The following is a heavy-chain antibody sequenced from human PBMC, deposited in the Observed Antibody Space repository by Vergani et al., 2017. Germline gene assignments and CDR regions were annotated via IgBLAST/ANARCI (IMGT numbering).Heavy chain of an antibody. J-gene: IGHJ2*01. CDR2: IDYSGRT. V-gene: IGHV4-39*01. D-gene: IGHD2-21*02. CDR1: GVSISSRRYS. CDR3: VRLDYIVVVTAEGPLFDL. Sequence: QLQLQESGPGLVKPSETLSLTCTVSGVSISSRRYSWGWVRQSPGKGLEWLGTIDYSGRTSYNPSLKSQVTISADTSRNQFTLNLSSVTAADTAMYYCVRLDYIVVVTAEGPLFDLWGRGTLVTVSS.